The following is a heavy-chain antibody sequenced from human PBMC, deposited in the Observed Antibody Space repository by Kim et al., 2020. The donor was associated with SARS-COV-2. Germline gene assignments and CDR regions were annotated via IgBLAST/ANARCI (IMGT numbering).Heavy chain of an antibody. CDR3: ASSPGDFAAGRDYYGMDV. CDR1: GGSISSGGYY. Sequence: SEPLSLTCTVSGGSISSGGYYWSWIRQHPGKGLEWIGYIYYSGSTYYNPSLKSRITISVDTSKNQFSLKLSSVTAADTAVYYCASSPGDFAAGRDYYGMDVWGQGTTVTVSS. J-gene: IGHJ6*02. V-gene: IGHV4-31*03. CDR2: IYYSGST. D-gene: IGHD6-25*01.